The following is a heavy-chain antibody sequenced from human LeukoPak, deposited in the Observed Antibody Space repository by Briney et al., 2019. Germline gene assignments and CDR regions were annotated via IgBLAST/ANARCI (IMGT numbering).Heavy chain of an antibody. CDR3: GEVGPNPVAFPI. CDR2: FYHSGST. CDR1: GLSMRKYHK. J-gene: IGHJ3*02. D-gene: IGHD2-2*01. V-gene: IGHV4-38-2*01. Sequence: SETLSLTCAVCGLSMRKYHKRGWLRQPLGRGLEWIGSFYHSGSTYYNASLKSRVTISVDKSKNQFSLKLSTVTAADTAVYYFGEVGPNPVAFPIWGQGIVVTVSS.